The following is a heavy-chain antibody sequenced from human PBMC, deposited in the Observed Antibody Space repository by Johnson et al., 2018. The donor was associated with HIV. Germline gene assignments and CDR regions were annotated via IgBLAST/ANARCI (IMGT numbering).Heavy chain of an antibody. CDR1: GFTFADYG. D-gene: IGHD6-19*01. J-gene: IGHJ3*01. Sequence: QMLLVESGGGVVQPGGSLRLSCAASGFTFADYGMHWVRQPPGKGLEWVAFIAHDESITHYADSVKGRFTMSRDNSKNTLYLQMKSLRPEDTSIYYCAKDENLGVWYSDAFDVWGQGTVVTVSS. CDR2: IAHDESIT. V-gene: IGHV3-30*02. CDR3: AKDENLGVWYSDAFDV.